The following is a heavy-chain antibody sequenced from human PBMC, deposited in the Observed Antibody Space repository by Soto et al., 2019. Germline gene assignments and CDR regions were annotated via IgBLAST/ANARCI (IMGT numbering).Heavy chain of an antibody. J-gene: IGHJ5*02. CDR3: GREVAGSGTSLTGSAP. CDR2: IIPIFGTA. Sequence: QVQLVQSGAEVKKPGSSVKVSCKASGGTFSSYAISWVRQAPGQGLEWMGGIIPIFGTANYAQKFQGRVTIPGDDSRSTAYMELSGLRSEDTALYYWGREVAGSGTSLTGSAPGGQGPLVPLSS. V-gene: IGHV1-69*12. D-gene: IGHD3-10*01. CDR1: GGTFSSYA.